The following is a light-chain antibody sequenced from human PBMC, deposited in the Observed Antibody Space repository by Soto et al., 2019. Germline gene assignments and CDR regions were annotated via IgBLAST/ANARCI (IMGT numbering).Light chain of an antibody. CDR2: TNS. J-gene: IGLJ1*01. CDR3: AAWDDSLSGYV. Sequence: QSVLTQPPSASGTPGQRVTISCSGSSSNLGTNYVYWYQQLPGTAPKLLIYTNSQRPSGVPDRFSGSKSGTSASLAISGLRSEDEAAYYCAAWDDSLSGYVFGTGTKLTVL. CDR1: SSNLGTNY. V-gene: IGLV1-47*02.